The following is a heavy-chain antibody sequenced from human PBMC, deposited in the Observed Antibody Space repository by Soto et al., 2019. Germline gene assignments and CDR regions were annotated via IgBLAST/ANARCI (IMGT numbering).Heavy chain of an antibody. Sequence: LQTLSLTCAVYGESFSGYYWSWIRQPPGKGLEWIGEINPSGSTNYNPSLTSRVTISVDTSKNQFSLKLSAVTAADTPVHYCARGGLRFLEWSFKGFEPWGQATLVTVS. CDR2: INPSGST. J-gene: IGHJ5*02. CDR1: GESFSGYY. CDR3: ARGGLRFLEWSFKGFEP. D-gene: IGHD3-3*01. V-gene: IGHV4-34*01.